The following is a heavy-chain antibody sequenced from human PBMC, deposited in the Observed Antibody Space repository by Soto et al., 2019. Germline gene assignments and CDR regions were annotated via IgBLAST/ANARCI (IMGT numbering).Heavy chain of an antibody. D-gene: IGHD2-8*02. Sequence: QVQLQQWGAGLLKPSETLSLTCAVYGGSFSGYYWTWIRQPPGTGLEWIGEINHSGSTNYNPSVKSRVTISVDTSKNQFSLKLTSVTAAETAVYYCARDKITGLFDYWGQGTLVTVSS. CDR2: INHSGST. CDR1: GGSFSGYY. J-gene: IGHJ4*02. CDR3: ARDKITGLFDY. V-gene: IGHV4-34*01.